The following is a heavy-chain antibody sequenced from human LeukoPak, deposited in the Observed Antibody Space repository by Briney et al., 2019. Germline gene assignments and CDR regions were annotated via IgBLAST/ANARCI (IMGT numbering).Heavy chain of an antibody. Sequence: GGSLRLSCAASGFTFDDYAMHWVRRAPGKGLEWVSGISWNSGSIGYADSVKGRFTISRDNAKNPLYPQMNSLRAEDTALYYCAKGSYGDYAARFQHWGQGTLVTVSS. J-gene: IGHJ1*01. CDR1: GFTFDDYA. D-gene: IGHD4-17*01. CDR3: AKGSYGDYAARFQH. CDR2: ISWNSGSI. V-gene: IGHV3-9*01.